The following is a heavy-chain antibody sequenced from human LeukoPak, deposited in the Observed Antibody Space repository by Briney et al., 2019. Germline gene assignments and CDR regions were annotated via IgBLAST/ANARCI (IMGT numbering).Heavy chain of an antibody. CDR2: INHSGST. D-gene: IGHD3-3*01. Sequence: SETPSLTCAVYGGSFSGYYWSWIRQPPGKGLEWIGEINHSGSTNYNPSLKSRVTISVDTSKNQFSLKLSSVTAADTAVYYCAREKGNYDFWSDPYYYYYMDVWGKGTTVTVSS. CDR1: GGSFSGYY. V-gene: IGHV4-34*01. J-gene: IGHJ6*03. CDR3: AREKGNYDFWSDPYYYYYMDV.